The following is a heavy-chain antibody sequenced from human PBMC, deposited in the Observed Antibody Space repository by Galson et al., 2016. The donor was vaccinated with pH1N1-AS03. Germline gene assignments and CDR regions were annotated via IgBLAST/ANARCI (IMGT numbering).Heavy chain of an antibody. CDR2: IRSKSYGGTT. D-gene: IGHD5-18*01. V-gene: IGHV3-49*03. Sequence: SLRLSCAASGFTFGDYAMSWFRQAPGKGLEWVGFIRSKSYGGTTEYAASVKGRFSISGDDSDSIVYLQMNGLKIEDTAVYYCSRYGGYPDHWGQGTLVTVSS. J-gene: IGHJ5*02. CDR3: SRYGGYPDH. CDR1: GFTFGDYA.